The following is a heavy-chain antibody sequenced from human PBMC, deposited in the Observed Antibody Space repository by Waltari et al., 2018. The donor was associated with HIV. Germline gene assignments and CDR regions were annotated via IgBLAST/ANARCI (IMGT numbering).Heavy chain of an antibody. CDR1: GFTVSSNY. CDR3: ARGTSYYGSYYFDY. D-gene: IGHD3-10*01. Sequence: EVQLVESGGGLIQPGGSLRLSCAASGFTVSSNYMSWVRQAPGKGLGWVSVIYSGGSAVYADSVKGRFTISSDNSKNTLYLQMNSLRAEDTAVYYCARGTSYYGSYYFDYWGQGTLVTVSS. V-gene: IGHV3-53*01. J-gene: IGHJ4*02. CDR2: IYSGGSA.